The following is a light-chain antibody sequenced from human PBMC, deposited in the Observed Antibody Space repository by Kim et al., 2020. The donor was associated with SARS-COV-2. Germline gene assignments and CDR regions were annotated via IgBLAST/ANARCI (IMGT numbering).Light chain of an antibody. Sequence: SSELTQDPAVSVALGQTVRITCQGDSLRTYYASWYQQKPGQAPLLVYGKNNRPSGIPDRFSGSTSGNTASLTITGTQAEDEADYYCNSRRSSGNPLFGGGTQLTVL. V-gene: IGLV3-19*01. CDR1: SLRTYY. CDR2: GKN. CDR3: NSRRSSGNPL. J-gene: IGLJ2*01.